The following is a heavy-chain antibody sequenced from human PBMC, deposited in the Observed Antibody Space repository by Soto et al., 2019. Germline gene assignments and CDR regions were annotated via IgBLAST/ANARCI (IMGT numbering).Heavy chain of an antibody. V-gene: IGHV1-18*01. CDR2: ISAYNGNT. J-gene: IGHJ5*02. CDR3: ARSIRDYALPGGFGP. CDR1: GYTFTSFG. D-gene: IGHD4-17*01. Sequence: ASVKVSCKASGYTFTSFGISWVRQAPGQGLEWMGWISAYNGNTNYAQKLQGRVTMTTDTSTSTAYMELRSLRSDDTAVYYCARSIRDYALPGGFGPWGQGTLVTVSS.